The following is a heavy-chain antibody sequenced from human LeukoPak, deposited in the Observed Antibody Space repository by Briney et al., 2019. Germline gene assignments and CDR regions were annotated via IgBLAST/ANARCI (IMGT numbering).Heavy chain of an antibody. J-gene: IGHJ6*03. D-gene: IGHD5-18*01. CDR2: INHSGST. CDR3: ARGYTALSYYYMDV. Sequence: SETLSLTCAVYGGSFSGYYWSWIRQPSGKGLEWIGEINHSGSTIYNASLKSRVTISVDKSKNQFSLKLSSVTAADTAVYYCARGYTALSYYYMDVWGKGTTVTVSS. V-gene: IGHV4-34*01. CDR1: GGSFSGYY.